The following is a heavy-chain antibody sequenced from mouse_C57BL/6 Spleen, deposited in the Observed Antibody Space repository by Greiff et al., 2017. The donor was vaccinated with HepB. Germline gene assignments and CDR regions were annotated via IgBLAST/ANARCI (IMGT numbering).Heavy chain of an antibody. CDR3: ARWGGYDVGDYFDY. CDR2: IYPYNGVS. J-gene: IGHJ2*01. Sequence: VQLKESGPELVKPGALVKISCKASGYSFTGYYMHWVKQSHGNILDWIGYIYPYNGVSSYNQKFKGKATLTVDKSSSTAYMELRSLTSEDSAVYYCARWGGYDVGDYFDYWGQGTTLTVSS. V-gene: IGHV1-31*01. D-gene: IGHD2-2*01. CDR1: GYSFTGYY.